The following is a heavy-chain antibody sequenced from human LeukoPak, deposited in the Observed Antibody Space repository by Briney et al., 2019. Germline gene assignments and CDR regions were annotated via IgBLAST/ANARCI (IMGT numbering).Heavy chain of an antibody. D-gene: IGHD1-26*01. CDR1: GGSISSGGYY. V-gene: IGHV4-61*09. Sequence: SQTLSLTCTVSGGSISSGGYYWSWIRQHPGKGLEWIGYIYSTGSTNYNPSLKSRVTMSVDTSKNQFSLKLSSVTAADTAVYYCARQPGIVVNWYFDLWGRGTLVTVSS. CDR2: IYSTGST. CDR3: ARQPGIVVNWYFDL. J-gene: IGHJ2*01.